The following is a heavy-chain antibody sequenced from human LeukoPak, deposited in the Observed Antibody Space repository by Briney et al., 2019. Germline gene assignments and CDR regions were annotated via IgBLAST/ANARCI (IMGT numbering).Heavy chain of an antibody. CDR1: GGSFSGYY. J-gene: IGHJ4*02. D-gene: IGHD3-22*01. Sequence: SETLSLTGAVYGGSFSGYYWSWIRQPPGKGLEWIGEINHSGSTNYNPSLKSRVTISVDTSKNQFSLKLSSVTAADTAVYYCARVGNYDSSGLFDYWGQGTLVTVSS. V-gene: IGHV4-34*01. CDR3: ARVGNYDSSGLFDY. CDR2: INHSGST.